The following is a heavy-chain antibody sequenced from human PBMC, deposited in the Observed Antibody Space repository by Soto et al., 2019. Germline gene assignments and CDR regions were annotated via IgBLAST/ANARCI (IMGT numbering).Heavy chain of an antibody. D-gene: IGHD3-22*01. CDR2: INPNSGGT. V-gene: IGHV1-2*02. CDR1: GYTFTGYY. CDR3: ASGGYCYDSSKNPGNY. J-gene: IGHJ4*02. Sequence: GASVKVSSKASGYTFTGYYMHWVRRAPGQGLEWMGWINPNSGGTNYAQKFQGRVTMTRDTSISTAYMELSRLRSDDTAVYYCASGGYCYDSSKNPGNYWGQGTLVTVSS.